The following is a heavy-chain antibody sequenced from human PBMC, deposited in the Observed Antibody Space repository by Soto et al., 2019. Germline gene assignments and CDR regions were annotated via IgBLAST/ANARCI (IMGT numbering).Heavy chain of an antibody. J-gene: IGHJ4*02. CDR2: INPSGGST. CDR3: ARDYFGYYYDSSGAGY. V-gene: IGHV1-46*01. Sequence: GASVKVSCKASGYTFTSYYMHWVRQAPGQGLEWMGIINPSGGSTSYAQKFQGRVTITSDTSTSTVYMELSCLRSEDTAVYFCARDYFGYYYDSSGAGYWGQGTLVTVSS. CDR1: GYTFTSYY. D-gene: IGHD3-22*01.